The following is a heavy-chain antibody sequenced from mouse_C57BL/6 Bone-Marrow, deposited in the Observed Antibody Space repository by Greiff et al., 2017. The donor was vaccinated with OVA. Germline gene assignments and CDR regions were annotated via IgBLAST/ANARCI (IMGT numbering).Heavy chain of an antibody. Sequence: VKLQQPGAELVMPGASVKLSCKASGYTFTSYWMHWVKQRPGQGLEWIGEIDPSDSYTNYNQKFKGKSTLTVDKSSSTAYMQLSSLTSEDSAVYYCAKEAAQGAWFAYWGQGTLVTVSA. D-gene: IGHD3-2*02. V-gene: IGHV1-69*01. CDR3: AKEAAQGAWFAY. CDR1: GYTFTSYW. J-gene: IGHJ3*01. CDR2: IDPSDSYT.